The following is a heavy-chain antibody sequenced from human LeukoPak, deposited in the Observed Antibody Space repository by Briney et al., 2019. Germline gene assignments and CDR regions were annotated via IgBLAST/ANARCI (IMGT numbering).Heavy chain of an antibody. Sequence: KPSETLSLTCTVSGGSLNISSYYWGWIRQPPGKGLEWIGSIYYSGRTYYNPSLKIRVTIFVDTSKNQFSLKASSVTAADTAVYYCARSQATAMVSDYWGQGTLVTVSS. CDR1: GGSLNISSYY. V-gene: IGHV4-39*01. CDR2: IYYSGRT. D-gene: IGHD2-2*01. J-gene: IGHJ4*02. CDR3: ARSQATAMVSDY.